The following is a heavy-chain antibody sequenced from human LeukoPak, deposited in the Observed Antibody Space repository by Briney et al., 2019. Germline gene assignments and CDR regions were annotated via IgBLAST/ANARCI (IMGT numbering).Heavy chain of an antibody. D-gene: IGHD2-2*01. V-gene: IGHV4-4*07. CDR2: IYTSGST. CDR1: GGSISSYY. J-gene: IGHJ3*02. Sequence: SETLSLTCTVSGGSISSYYWSWIRQPAGKGLEWIGRIYTSGSTNYNPSLKSRVTMSVDTSKNQFSLKLSSVTAADTAVYYCARGFYWYQLQQDAFDIWGQGTMVTVSS. CDR3: ARGFYWYQLQQDAFDI.